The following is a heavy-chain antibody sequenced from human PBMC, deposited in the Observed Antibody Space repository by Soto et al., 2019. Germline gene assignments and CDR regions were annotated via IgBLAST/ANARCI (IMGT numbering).Heavy chain of an antibody. J-gene: IGHJ5*02. V-gene: IGHV3-66*01. Sequence: GGSLRLSCAAAGFTVSSYHMSWVRQAPGKGLEWVSIIYSAGSADFADSVKGRFTISRDNSKNTLYLQMNSLRAEDTAVYYCARRLIFGVVFSSNWFDPWGQGTLVPVSS. CDR2: IYSAGSA. D-gene: IGHD3-3*02. CDR1: GFTVSSYH. CDR3: ARRLIFGVVFSSNWFDP.